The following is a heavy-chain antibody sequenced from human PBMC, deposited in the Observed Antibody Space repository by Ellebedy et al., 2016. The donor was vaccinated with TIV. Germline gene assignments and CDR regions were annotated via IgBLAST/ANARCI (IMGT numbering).Heavy chain of an antibody. CDR3: SRGGGCGGGTCYYPDF. J-gene: IGHJ4*02. D-gene: IGHD2-15*01. Sequence: GESLKISCAASEFTFSSYWIHWVRQTPGKGLVWVSRISPDGRGTSYADSVKGRFTISRDNAKNTMYLQMNSLRAEDTAVYYCSRGGGCGGGTCYYPDFWGQGTLVTVSS. V-gene: IGHV3-74*01. CDR1: EFTFSSYW. CDR2: ISPDGRGT.